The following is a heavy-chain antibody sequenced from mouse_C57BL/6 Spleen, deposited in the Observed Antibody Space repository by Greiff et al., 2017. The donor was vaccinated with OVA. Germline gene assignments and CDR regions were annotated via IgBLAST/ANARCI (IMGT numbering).Heavy chain of an antibody. CDR2: ISYDGSN. V-gene: IGHV3-6*01. CDR1: GYSITSGYY. J-gene: IGHJ4*01. CDR3: AREGYCSMDY. Sequence: EVQLQQSGPGLVTPSQSLYLTCSVTGYSITSGYYWYWIRQLPGNLQGWVGYISYDGSNNYNPSLKNRFTITRDTSKNPVYLKLSTVTTEDTATYYCAREGYCSMDYWGQGTTVTVSS.